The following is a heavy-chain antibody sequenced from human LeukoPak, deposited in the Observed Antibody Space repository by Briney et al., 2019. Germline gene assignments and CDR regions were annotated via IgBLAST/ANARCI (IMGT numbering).Heavy chain of an antibody. CDR3: ARGIVSPRFYDYMDV. Sequence: SETQSLTCTVSGGSINSGNYYWTWIRQPAGKGLEWIGRLFATGSSSSSHNPSLSGRASISVDMSKNQFSLQLSSVTAADSAVYFCARGIVSPRFYDYMDVWGKGTTVTVSS. CDR1: GGSINSGNYY. V-gene: IGHV4-61*02. CDR2: LFATGSS. J-gene: IGHJ6*03. D-gene: IGHD1-26*01.